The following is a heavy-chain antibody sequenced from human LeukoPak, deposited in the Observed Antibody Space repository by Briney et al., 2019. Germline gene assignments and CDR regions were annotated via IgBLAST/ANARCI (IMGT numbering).Heavy chain of an antibody. V-gene: IGHV3-64*01. CDR3: ARDVYLYCSSTSCYHDGMDV. CDR2: ISSNGGST. Sequence: GGSLRLSCAASGFTFSSYAMSWVRQAPGKGLEYVSAISSNGGSTYYANSVKGRFTISRDNSKNTLYLQMGSLRAEDMAVYYCARDVYLYCSSTSCYHDGMDVWGQGTTVTVSS. D-gene: IGHD2-2*01. CDR1: GFTFSSYA. J-gene: IGHJ6*02.